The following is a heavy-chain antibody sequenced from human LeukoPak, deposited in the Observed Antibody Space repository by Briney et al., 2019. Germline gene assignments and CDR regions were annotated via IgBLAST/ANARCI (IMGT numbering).Heavy chain of an antibody. CDR2: ISAYNGNT. D-gene: IGHD6-13*01. V-gene: IGHV1-18*01. J-gene: IGHJ6*02. Sequence: ASVKVSCKASGYTFTSYGISWVRQAPGQGLEWMGWISAYNGNTNYAQKPQGRVTMTTDTSTSTAYMELRSLRSDDTAVYYCARCRDSSSCSYGMDVWGQGTTVTVSS. CDR1: GYTFTSYG. CDR3: ARCRDSSSCSYGMDV.